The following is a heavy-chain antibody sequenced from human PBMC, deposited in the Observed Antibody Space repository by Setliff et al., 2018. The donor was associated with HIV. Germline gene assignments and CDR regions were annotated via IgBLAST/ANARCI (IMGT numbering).Heavy chain of an antibody. J-gene: IGHJ3*02. Sequence: LSLTCAVSGYSISSGYYWGWIRQPPGKGLEWIGEISHGGSANYNPSLKSRVTISEDTSKNQFSLKLKSATAADTAVYYCARGRGPVGGDAIDIWG. D-gene: IGHD3-16*01. V-gene: IGHV4-38-2*01. CDR1: GYSISSGYY. CDR2: ISHGGSA. CDR3: ARGRGPVGGDAIDI.